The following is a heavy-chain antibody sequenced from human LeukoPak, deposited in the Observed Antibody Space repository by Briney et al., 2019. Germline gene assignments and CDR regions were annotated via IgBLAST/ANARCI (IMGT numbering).Heavy chain of an antibody. CDR1: GFTFSSYA. Sequence: GGSLRLSCAASGFTFSSYAMSWVRQAPGKGLEWVSAISGSGGSTYYADSVKGRFTISRDNSKNTLYLQMNSLRAEDTAVYYCAKEGDIVVVVAATAPNWFVPWGQGTLVTVSS. V-gene: IGHV3-23*01. CDR3: AKEGDIVVVVAATAPNWFVP. J-gene: IGHJ5*02. CDR2: ISGSGGST. D-gene: IGHD2-15*01.